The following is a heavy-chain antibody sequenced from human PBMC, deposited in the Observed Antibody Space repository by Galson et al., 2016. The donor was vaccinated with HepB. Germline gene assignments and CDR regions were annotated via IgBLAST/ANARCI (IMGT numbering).Heavy chain of an antibody. J-gene: IGHJ5*02. D-gene: IGHD6-13*01. CDR1: GFTLAGNG. Sequence: SLRLSCAASGFTLAGNGMPWARQAPGKGLEWVSDIGGSDGSSTSYADSVKGRFTISRDNAKNTLYLQMNSLRAEDTAVYYCASSVAAAGNWFDPWGQGALVTVSS. V-gene: IGHV3-74*01. CDR2: IGGSDGSST. CDR3: ASSVAAAGNWFDP.